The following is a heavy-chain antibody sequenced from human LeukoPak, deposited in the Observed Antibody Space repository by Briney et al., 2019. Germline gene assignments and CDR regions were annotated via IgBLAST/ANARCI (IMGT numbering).Heavy chain of an antibody. CDR2: MNPNSGNT. J-gene: IGHJ5*02. D-gene: IGHD2-15*01. Sequence: ASVKVSCKASGYTFTSYDINWVRQATGQGLEWMGWMNPNSGNTGYAQKFQGRVTMTRNTSISTAYMELSSLRSEDTAVYYCARGECSDGSCYAHRWFDPWGQGTLVTVSS. CDR1: GYTFTSYD. CDR3: ARGECSDGSCYAHRWFDP. V-gene: IGHV1-8*01.